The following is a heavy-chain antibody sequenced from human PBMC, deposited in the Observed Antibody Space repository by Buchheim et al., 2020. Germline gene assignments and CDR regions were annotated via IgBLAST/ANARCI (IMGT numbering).Heavy chain of an antibody. J-gene: IGHJ6*02. V-gene: IGHV4-31*03. Sequence: QVQLQESGPGLVKPSQTLSLTCTVSGGSISSGGYYWSWIRQHPGKGLEWIGYIYYSGSTYYNPSLKSRVNIPVEKSKKHVSLKLSSVTAADTAVYYCARDRVWCNRSIFDYYYYGMDVWGQGTT. CDR3: ARDRVWCNRSIFDYYYYGMDV. CDR1: GGSISSGGYY. CDR2: IYYSGST. D-gene: IGHD2-8*01.